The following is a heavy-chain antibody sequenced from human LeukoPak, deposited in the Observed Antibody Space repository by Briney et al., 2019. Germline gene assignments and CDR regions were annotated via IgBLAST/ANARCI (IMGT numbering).Heavy chain of an antibody. V-gene: IGHV3-21*04. Sequence: ETLSLTCTVSGGSISSYYWSWLRQAPGKGLEWVSSISSGGRYIYYADSVKGRFTISRDNAKNSLYLQMNSLRAEDTALYYCARCSGGSCYHSDDYGGQGTLGTVST. D-gene: IGHD2-15*01. CDR3: ARCSGGSCYHSDDY. CDR1: GGSISSYY. J-gene: IGHJ4*02. CDR2: ISSGGRYI.